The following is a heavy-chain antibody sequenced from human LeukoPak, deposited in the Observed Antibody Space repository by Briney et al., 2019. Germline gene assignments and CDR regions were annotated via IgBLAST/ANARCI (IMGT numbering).Heavy chain of an antibody. CDR3: ASNVDTAVVRDY. CDR1: GGSFSGYF. CDR2: ISHSGST. V-gene: IGHV4-34*01. D-gene: IGHD5-18*01. J-gene: IGHJ4*02. Sequence: SETLSLTCAVYGGSFSGYFWSWIRQPPGKGLEWIGDISHSGSTNYSPSIKSRVTISVDTSKNQFSLNLSSVTAADTAVYYCASNVDTAVVRDYWGQGTLVTVSS.